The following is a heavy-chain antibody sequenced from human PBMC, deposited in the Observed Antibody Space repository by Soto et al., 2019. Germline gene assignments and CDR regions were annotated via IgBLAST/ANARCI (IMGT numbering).Heavy chain of an antibody. J-gene: IGHJ4*02. CDR2: IYHSGST. CDR1: GGSISSSNW. V-gene: IGHV4-4*02. Sequence: QVQLQESGPGLVKPSGTLSLTCAVSGGSISSSNWWSWVRQPPGKGLQWIGEIYHSGSTNYIPSLKSRVTISVDKPRNQSSLKLSSVTAADTAVYYCARRWGEGRVDYWGQGTLVTVSS. D-gene: IGHD3-10*01. CDR3: ARRWGEGRVDY.